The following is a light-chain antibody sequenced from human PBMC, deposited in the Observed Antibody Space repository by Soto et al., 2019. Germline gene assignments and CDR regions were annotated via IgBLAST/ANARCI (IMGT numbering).Light chain of an antibody. CDR1: QSVSSN. Sequence: EIVVTQSPAALSVSPGERATLSCRASQSVSSNLAWYQQKPGQAPRLLIYGASTRATGIPARFSGSGSGTEFTLTISRLEPEDFAVYYCQQYGSSITFGQGTRLE. CDR2: GAS. V-gene: IGKV3-15*01. CDR3: QQYGSSIT. J-gene: IGKJ5*01.